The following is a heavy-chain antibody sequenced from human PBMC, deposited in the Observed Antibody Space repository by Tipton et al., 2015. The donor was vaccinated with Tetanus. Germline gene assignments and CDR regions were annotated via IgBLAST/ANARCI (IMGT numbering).Heavy chain of an antibody. CDR3: ARRPPSNIASDHFDI. V-gene: IGHV5-51*01. CDR2: IYPGDSDT. CDR1: GYSFTSYW. Sequence: VQLVQSGAEVKKPGESLKISCKGSGYSFTSYWIGWVRQMPGKGLEWMGIIYPGDSDTRYSPSFQGRVTISAAKPISTAYLQWSSLKASDTAMYYCARRPPSNIASDHFDIWGQGTMVTVSS. D-gene: IGHD2-21*01. J-gene: IGHJ3*02.